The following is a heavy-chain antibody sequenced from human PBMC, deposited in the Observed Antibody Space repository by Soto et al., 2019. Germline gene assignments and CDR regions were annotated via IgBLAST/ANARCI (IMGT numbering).Heavy chain of an antibody. J-gene: IGHJ4*02. CDR2: IIPIFGTA. CDR3: ARGGSGYVWFNEF. V-gene: IGHV1-69*01. Sequence: QEQLVQSGAEVKKPRSSVKVSCKASGGIFSSYAISWVRQAPGQGLEWIGGIIPIFGTANYAQKCQGRVTITADESTNTAYMDLSSLKSEDSAIYYWARGGSGYVWFNEFWGQGTLVTVSS. CDR1: GGIFSSYA. D-gene: IGHD3-22*01.